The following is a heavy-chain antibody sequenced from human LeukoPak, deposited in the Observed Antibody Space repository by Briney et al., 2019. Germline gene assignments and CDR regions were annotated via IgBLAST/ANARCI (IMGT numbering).Heavy chain of an antibody. J-gene: IGHJ4*02. CDR1: GFTFSDYG. D-gene: IGHD1-26*01. Sequence: GGSLRLSCAASGFTFSDYGMNWVRQAPGKGLEWVANINQHGGDIHYVDSVKGRFTISRDNAKNSVYLQMNSLRAEDTAGYYCVKGLFAWEFGSLGQGALVTVSS. CDR3: VKGLFAWEFGS. CDR2: INQHGGDI. V-gene: IGHV3-7*01.